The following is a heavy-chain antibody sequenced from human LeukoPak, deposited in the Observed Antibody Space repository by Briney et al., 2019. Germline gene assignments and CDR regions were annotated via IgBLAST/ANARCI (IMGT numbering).Heavy chain of an antibody. J-gene: IGHJ4*02. CDR3: AKSAQWLSDQLGYYFDY. CDR2: ISYDGDYK. CDR1: GLTFSSYV. V-gene: IGHV3-30*18. Sequence: GGSLRLSCAASGLTFSSYVMHWVRQAPGKGLEWVALISYDGDYKYYEDSLAGRFTISRDNSKNTLYLQMDSLRTEDTAVYYCAKSAQWLSDQLGYYFDYWGQGTLLTVSS. D-gene: IGHD6-19*01.